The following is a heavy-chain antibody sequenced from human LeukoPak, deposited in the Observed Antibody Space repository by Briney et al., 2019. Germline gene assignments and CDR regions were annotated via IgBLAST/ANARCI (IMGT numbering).Heavy chain of an antibody. J-gene: IGHJ4*02. V-gene: IGHV4-39*01. D-gene: IGHD3/OR15-3a*01. Sequence: SETLSLTCTVSGVSISSSNSHWGWIRQPPGKGLEWIGSIYYSGNTYYNASLKSQVSISIDTSKNQFSLRLTSVTAADTAVYYCARQTGSGLFILPGGQGTLVTISS. CDR2: IYYSGNT. CDR1: GVSISSSNSH. CDR3: ARQTGSGLFILP.